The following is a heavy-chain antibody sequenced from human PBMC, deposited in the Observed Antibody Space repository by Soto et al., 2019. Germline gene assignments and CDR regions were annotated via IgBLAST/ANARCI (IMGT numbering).Heavy chain of an antibody. CDR3: AKDIAGELLAGLSAFDY. D-gene: IGHD1-26*01. V-gene: IGHV3-9*01. CDR1: GFTFDDYA. CDR2: ISWNSGSI. J-gene: IGHJ4*02. Sequence: GGSLRLSCAASGFTFDDYAMHWVRQAPGKGLEWVSGISWNSGSIGYADSVKGRFTISRDNAKNSLYLQMNSLRAEDTALYYCAKDIAGELLAGLSAFDYWGQGTLVTVSS.